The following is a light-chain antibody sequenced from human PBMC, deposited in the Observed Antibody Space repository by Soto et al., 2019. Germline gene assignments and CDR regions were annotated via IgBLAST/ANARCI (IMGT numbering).Light chain of an antibody. Sequence: EIVLTQSPATLSLSPGESGTLSCRASQSVSSSLAWYQQKPGNAPRLLIYDASNRATGIPARFSGSGSGTDFTLTISSLEPEDFAIYYCQQRGSWPWTFGQGTKVDIK. CDR3: QQRGSWPWT. CDR1: QSVSSS. J-gene: IGKJ1*01. CDR2: DAS. V-gene: IGKV3-11*01.